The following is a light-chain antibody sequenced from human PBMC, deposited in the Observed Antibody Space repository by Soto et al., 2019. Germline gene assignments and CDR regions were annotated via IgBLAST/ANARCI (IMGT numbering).Light chain of an antibody. V-gene: IGKV3-20*01. CDR3: QYYSGSQT. J-gene: IGKJ4*01. CDR1: QSVNSLY. CDR2: GAS. Sequence: IVLTQSPGTLSLSPGEGATLSCRASQSVNSLYFAWYQQKPGQAPRLLSYGASSRATGIPDRFSGSGSGTDFTLTISRLEPEDFAVYYCQYYSGSQTFGGGTKVEIK.